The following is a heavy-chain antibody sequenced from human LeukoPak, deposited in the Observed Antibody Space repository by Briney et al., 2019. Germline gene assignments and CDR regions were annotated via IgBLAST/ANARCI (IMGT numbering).Heavy chain of an antibody. J-gene: IGHJ4*02. CDR3: ASGDSYGFFDY. CDR2: IYHSGST. D-gene: IGHD5-18*01. Sequence: PSETLSLTCAVSGYSISSGYYWGWIRQPPGKGLEWIGSIYHSGSTYYNPSLKSRVTISVDTSKNQFSLKLSSVTAADTAAYYCASGDSYGFFDYWGQGTLVTVSS. V-gene: IGHV4-38-2*01. CDR1: GYSISSGYY.